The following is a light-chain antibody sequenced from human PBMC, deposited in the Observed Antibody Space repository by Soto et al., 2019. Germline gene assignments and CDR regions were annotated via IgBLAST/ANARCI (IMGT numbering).Light chain of an antibody. Sequence: LTQPASVSGSPGQSITISCTGTSSDVGGYNYVSWYQQHPGKAPKLMIYDVSNRPSGVSNRFSGSKSGNTASLTISGLQAEDEADYYCSSYTSSSSYVFGAGTKVTVL. V-gene: IGLV2-14*01. CDR2: DVS. CDR1: SSDVGGYNY. J-gene: IGLJ1*01. CDR3: SSYTSSSSYV.